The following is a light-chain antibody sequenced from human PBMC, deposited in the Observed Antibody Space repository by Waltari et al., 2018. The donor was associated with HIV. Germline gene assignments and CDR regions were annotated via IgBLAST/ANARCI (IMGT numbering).Light chain of an antibody. V-gene: IGKV3-20*01. CDR3: QQYGSSPRT. J-gene: IGKJ1*01. Sequence: EIVLTQSPGTLSLSPGEGATLSCRASQTVSGGSLAWYQLKPGQAPRLLIYGASSRATGIPDRFSGSGSGTDFTLTISRLEPEDFAVYYCQQYGSSPRTFGQGTKVEIK. CDR2: GAS. CDR1: QTVSGGS.